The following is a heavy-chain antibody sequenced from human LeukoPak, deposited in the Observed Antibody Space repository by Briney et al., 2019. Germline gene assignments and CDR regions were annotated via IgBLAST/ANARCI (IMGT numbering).Heavy chain of an antibody. CDR2: TYYSGST. CDR1: GGSISSYY. V-gene: IGHV4-59*01. J-gene: IGHJ5*02. CDR3: ARAYSSSLSTFDP. Sequence: PSETLSLTCTVSGGSISSYYWSWIRQPPGKGLEWIGYTYYSGSTNYNPSLKSRVTISVDTSKNQFSLKLSSVTAADTAVYYCARAYSSSLSTFDPWGQGTLVTVSS. D-gene: IGHD6-13*01.